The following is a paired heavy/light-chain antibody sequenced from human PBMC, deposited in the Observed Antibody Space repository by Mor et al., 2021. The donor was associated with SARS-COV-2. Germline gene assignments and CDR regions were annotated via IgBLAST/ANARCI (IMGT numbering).Light chain of an antibody. CDR3: MAGTQSLLLT. V-gene: IGKV2-24*01. Sequence: DLVMTQTPLSSPVTLGQPASISCRSSQSLVHSDGNTYLSWLQQRPGQPPRLLIYKISNRFSGVPDRFSGSGAGTDFTLKISRVEAEDVGVYYCMAGTQSLLLTFGGGTKVEIK. J-gene: IGKJ4*01. CDR1: QSLVHSDGNTY. CDR2: KIS.
Heavy chain of an antibody. V-gene: IGHV3-7*01. Sequence: EVQLVESGGGLVQTGGSLRLSCEASGFTFSMYWMSWVRQAPGKGLELVAYIEQGGRRTYYVDSVKGRFTISRDDAKNSLYLQMNSLRAEDTAIYYCVRSAPRDCSSTSCAIYDYWGQGNQVTVSS. CDR2: IEQGGRRT. D-gene: IGHD2-2*01. CDR3: VRSAPRDCSSTSCAIYDY. J-gene: IGHJ4*02. CDR1: GFTFSMYW.